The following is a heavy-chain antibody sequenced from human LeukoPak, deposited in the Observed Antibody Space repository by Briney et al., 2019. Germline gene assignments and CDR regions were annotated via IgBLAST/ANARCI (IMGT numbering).Heavy chain of an antibody. V-gene: IGHV4-39*01. CDR1: GASFSSTSYF. CDR3: ARFPRSLGYFDY. Sequence: SETLSLTCTVSGASFSSTSYFWGWIRQPPGRGLEYVGNIYYSGSTDNNPSLKSRVTLSADTSKNQFSLKVTSVTAADTAVYYCARFPRSLGYFDYWGQGILVTVS. J-gene: IGHJ4*02. CDR2: IYYSGST. D-gene: IGHD2-15*01.